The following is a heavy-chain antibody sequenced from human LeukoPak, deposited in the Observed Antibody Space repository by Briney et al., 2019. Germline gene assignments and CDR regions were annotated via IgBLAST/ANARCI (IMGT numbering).Heavy chain of an antibody. CDR3: ARDPTTVTKGLDL. CDR1: GGSFSSHY. Sequence: PSETLSLTCTVSGGSFSSHYWSWIQQPPGKGLEWIGYISYIGSTNYNPSLKSRVTISVDTSKNQFSLKLSSVTAADAAVYFCARDPTTVTKGLDLWGQGTMVTVSS. J-gene: IGHJ3*01. D-gene: IGHD4-17*01. CDR2: ISYIGST. V-gene: IGHV4-59*11.